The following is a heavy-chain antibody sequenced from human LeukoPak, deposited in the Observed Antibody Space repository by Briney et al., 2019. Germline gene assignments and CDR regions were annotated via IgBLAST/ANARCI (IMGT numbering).Heavy chain of an antibody. J-gene: IGHJ4*02. V-gene: IGHV3-21*01. CDR3: ASRGDTYDYYFDY. Sequence: GGSLRLSCAASGFTFSSYSMNWVRQAPGKGLEWVSSISSSSSYIYYADSVKGRFTISRDNAKNSLYLQMNSLRAEDTAVYYCASRGDTYDYYFDYWGRGTLVTVSS. D-gene: IGHD3-3*01. CDR2: ISSSSSYI. CDR1: GFTFSSYS.